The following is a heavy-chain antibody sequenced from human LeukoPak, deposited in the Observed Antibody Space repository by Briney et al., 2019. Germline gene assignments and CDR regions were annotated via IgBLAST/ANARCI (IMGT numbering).Heavy chain of an antibody. D-gene: IGHD6-13*01. Sequence: SSETLSLTCTVSGGSISSYYWSWIRQPAGKGLEWIGRIYTSGSTNYNPSLKSRVTMSVDTSKNQFSLKLSSVTAADTAVYYCARDSSSWYGNVFDYWGQGTLVTVSS. V-gene: IGHV4-4*07. CDR1: GGSISSYY. J-gene: IGHJ4*02. CDR2: IYTSGST. CDR3: ARDSSSWYGNVFDY.